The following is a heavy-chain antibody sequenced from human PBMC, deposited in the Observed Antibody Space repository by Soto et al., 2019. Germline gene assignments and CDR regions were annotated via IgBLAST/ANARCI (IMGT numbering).Heavy chain of an antibody. CDR1: GFTFSNYG. CDR3: ARELELRKYYYGMDV. Sequence: GGSLGLSCAASGFTFSNYGMHWVRQAPGKGLEWVAVKWYDGSNKYYADSVKGRFTISRDNSKNTLYLQMNSLRAEDTAVYYCARELELRKYYYGMDVWGQGTTVTVSS. V-gene: IGHV3-33*01. CDR2: KWYDGSNK. J-gene: IGHJ6*02. D-gene: IGHD1-7*01.